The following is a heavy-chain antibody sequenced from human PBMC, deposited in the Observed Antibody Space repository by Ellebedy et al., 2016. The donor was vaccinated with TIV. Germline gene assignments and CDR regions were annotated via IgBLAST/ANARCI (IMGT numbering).Heavy chain of an antibody. J-gene: IGHJ6*02. CDR2: ISGSDDTT. Sequence: GGSLRLSCVASGFAFRNYAMSWVRQAPGKGLEWVSSISGSDDTTYYADSVKGRFTISRDNSKNTLYLQMNSLRAEDTAVYYCARDVRYSSGWQLKYYYYGMDVWGQGTTVTVSS. CDR3: ARDVRYSSGWQLKYYYYGMDV. D-gene: IGHD6-19*01. CDR1: GFAFRNYA. V-gene: IGHV3-23*01.